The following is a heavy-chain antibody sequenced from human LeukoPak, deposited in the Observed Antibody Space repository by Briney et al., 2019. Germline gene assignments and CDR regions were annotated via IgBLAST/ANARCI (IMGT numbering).Heavy chain of an antibody. Sequence: SETLSLTCTVSGGSLSSTNNYWGWIRQPPGEGLQRIGSLSYNGGTYYNPSLESRVTISVDTSKNQYSLKLISVTAADTALYYCARQRSSCSGGACYFDYWGQGTLVTVSS. V-gene: IGHV4-39*01. D-gene: IGHD2-15*01. J-gene: IGHJ4*02. CDR2: LSYNGGT. CDR1: GGSLSSTNNY. CDR3: ARQRSSCSGGACYFDY.